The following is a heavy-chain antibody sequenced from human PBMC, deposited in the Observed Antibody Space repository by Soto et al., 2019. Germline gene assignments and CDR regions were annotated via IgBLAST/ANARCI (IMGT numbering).Heavy chain of an antibody. D-gene: IGHD3-9*01. Sequence: HHGGSLRLSCAASGFTFSSYAMSWVRQAPGKGLEWVSAISGSGGSTYYADSVKGRFTISRDNSKNTLYLQMNSLRAEDTAVYYCAKDQYRNYDILTGYYPDAFDIWGQGTMVTVSS. V-gene: IGHV3-23*01. CDR2: ISGSGGST. J-gene: IGHJ3*02. CDR1: GFTFSSYA. CDR3: AKDQYRNYDILTGYYPDAFDI.